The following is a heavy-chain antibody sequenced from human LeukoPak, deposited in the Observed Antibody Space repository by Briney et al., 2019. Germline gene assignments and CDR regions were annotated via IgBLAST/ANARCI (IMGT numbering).Heavy chain of an antibody. V-gene: IGHV1-69*04. D-gene: IGHD3-22*01. J-gene: IGHJ4*02. CDR3: AKSGSSGYHPYYFDY. CDR2: IIPILGIA. Sequence: ASVKVSCKASGGTLSSYAISWVRQAPGQGLEWMGRIIPILGIANYAQKFQGRVTITADKSTSTAYMELSSLRSEDTAVYYCAKSGSSGYHPYYFDYWGQGTLVTVSS. CDR1: GGTLSSYA.